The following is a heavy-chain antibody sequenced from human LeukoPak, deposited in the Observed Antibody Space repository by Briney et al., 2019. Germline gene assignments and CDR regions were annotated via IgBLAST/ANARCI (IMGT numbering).Heavy chain of an antibody. V-gene: IGHV3-72*01. CDR1: GFTFSSYA. J-gene: IGHJ6*02. CDR2: SRNKAKRYTT. CDR3: ARGPNSAYDYHYGMDV. D-gene: IGHD1-26*01. Sequence: GGSLRLSCEASGFTFSSYAMSWVRQAPGKGLEWVGRSRNKAKRYTTEYAASVKGRFSISRDDSTNSLYLQMNSLKNEDTAVYYCARGPNSAYDYHYGMDVWGQGTTVTVSS.